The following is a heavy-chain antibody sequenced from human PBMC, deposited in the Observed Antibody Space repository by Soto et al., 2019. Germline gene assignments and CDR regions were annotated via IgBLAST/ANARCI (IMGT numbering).Heavy chain of an antibody. V-gene: IGHV4-30-2*01. CDR1: DDSLSRSIFS. CDR3: ARGHTHYYYGMDV. D-gene: IGHD3-10*01. CDR2: MYHSGST. J-gene: IGHJ6*02. Sequence: PSETLSLTCAVSDDSLSRSIFSWSWIRQPPGKGLEWIGNMYHSGSTYYNPSLKSRVTISLDRSKSQFSLTVTSVTVADTAVYYCARGHTHYYYGMDVWAQGTTVTVS.